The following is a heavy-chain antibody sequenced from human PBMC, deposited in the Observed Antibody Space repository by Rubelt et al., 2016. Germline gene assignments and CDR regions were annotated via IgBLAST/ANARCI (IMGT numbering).Heavy chain of an antibody. D-gene: IGHD7-27*01. CDR1: GFSFRTYA. Sequence: GGALVQPGGSLRLSCAASGFSFRTYAMTWVRQAPGKGLEGVSGIRADSSYIDYADSVKGRFTISRDNAKNSLYLQMNSLRAEDTAVYYCARVTGVYFDYWGLGTLVTVSS. CDR3: ARVTGVYFDY. J-gene: IGHJ4*02. V-gene: IGHV3-21*01. CDR2: IRADSSYI.